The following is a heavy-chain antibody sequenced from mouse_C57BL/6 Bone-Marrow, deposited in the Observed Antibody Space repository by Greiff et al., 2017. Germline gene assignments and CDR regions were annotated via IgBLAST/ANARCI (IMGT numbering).Heavy chain of an antibody. Sequence: EVKLVESGGGLVKPGGSLKLSCAASGFTFSSYAMSWVRQTPEKRLEWVATISDGGSYTYYPDNVKGRFTISRDNAKNNLYLQMSHLKSEDTAMYYCARSPYYGSRTGFAYWGQGTLVTVSA. V-gene: IGHV5-4*03. D-gene: IGHD1-1*01. CDR1: GFTFSSYA. CDR2: ISDGGSYT. J-gene: IGHJ3*01. CDR3: ARSPYYGSRTGFAY.